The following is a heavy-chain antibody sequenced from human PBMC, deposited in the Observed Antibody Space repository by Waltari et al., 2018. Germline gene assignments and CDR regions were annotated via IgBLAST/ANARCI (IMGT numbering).Heavy chain of an antibody. CDR2: IYYSGST. D-gene: IGHD3-22*01. Sequence: QEQLQESGPGLVKPSETLSLTCTVSGGPISRYYWSWIRQPPGKGLEWIGYIYYSGSTNYNPSLKSRVTISVDTSKNQFSLKLSSVTAADTAVYYCARDLAGDYYDSSGYYRDWGQGTLVTVSS. J-gene: IGHJ4*02. CDR3: ARDLAGDYYDSSGYYRD. V-gene: IGHV4-59*01. CDR1: GGPISRYY.